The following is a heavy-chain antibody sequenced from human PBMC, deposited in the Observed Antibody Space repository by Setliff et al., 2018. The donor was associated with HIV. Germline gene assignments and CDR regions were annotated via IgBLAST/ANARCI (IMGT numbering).Heavy chain of an antibody. J-gene: IGHJ3*02. CDR3: VRHGYYYDFIDI. D-gene: IGHD3-22*01. V-gene: IGHV4-34*01. CDR1: GGSFSGYD. CDR2: INHRGST. Sequence: SETLSLTCAVYGGSFSGYDWSWIRQPPGKGLEWIGEINHRGSTNYNPSLKSRVTISVDTSKNQFSLKLSSVTAADTAVYFCVRHGYYYDFIDIWGQGTVVTVSS.